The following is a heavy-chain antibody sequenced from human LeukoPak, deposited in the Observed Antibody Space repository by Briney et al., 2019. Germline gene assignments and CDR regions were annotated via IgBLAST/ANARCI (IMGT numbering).Heavy chain of an antibody. Sequence: GGSLRLSCTGTGFTFSNYWMHWVRQAPGKGLVWVSRINSDGSTTTYTGSVKGRFTISRDNDKNTVFLEMNSLRAEDTAVYYCARDGASIDDQYYGLDVWGQGTTVTVSS. CDR2: INSDGSTT. CDR3: ARDGASIDDQYYGLDV. J-gene: IGHJ6*02. CDR1: GFTFSNYW. D-gene: IGHD1-1*01. V-gene: IGHV3-74*01.